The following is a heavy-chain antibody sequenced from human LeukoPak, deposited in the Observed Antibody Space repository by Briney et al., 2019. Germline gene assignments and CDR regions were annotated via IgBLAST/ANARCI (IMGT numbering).Heavy chain of an antibody. V-gene: IGHV3-64*01. CDR1: GFTFSSYA. CDR2: IDSNGGST. Sequence: GGSLRLSCTASGFTFSSYAMHWVRQAPGKGLEYVSGIDSNGGSTFYANSVRGRFSISRDNSKKTLYLQMGSLRGEDMAVYYCARAPSIEISGVIYFDFWGQGTPVTVSS. CDR3: ARAPSIEISGVIYFDF. D-gene: IGHD3-3*01. J-gene: IGHJ4*02.